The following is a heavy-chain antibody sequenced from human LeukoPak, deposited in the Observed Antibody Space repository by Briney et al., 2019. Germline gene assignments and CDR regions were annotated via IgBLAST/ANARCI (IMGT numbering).Heavy chain of an antibody. CDR3: ARPGIVGATPWDLGY. J-gene: IGHJ4*02. CDR2: IIPIFGTA. V-gene: IGHV1-69*13. Sequence: SVKVSCKASGGTFSSYAISWVRQAPGQGLEWMGGIIPIFGTANYARKFQGRVTITADESTSTAYMELSSLRSEDTAVYYCARPGIVGATPWDLGYWGQGTLVTVSS. D-gene: IGHD1-26*01. CDR1: GGTFSSYA.